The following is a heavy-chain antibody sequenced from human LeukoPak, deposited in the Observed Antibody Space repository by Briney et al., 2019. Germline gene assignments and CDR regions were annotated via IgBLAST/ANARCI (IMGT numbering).Heavy chain of an antibody. D-gene: IGHD4-17*01. V-gene: IGHV1-24*01. CDR2: FDPEDGET. CDR1: GYTLTELS. Sequence: ASVKVSCKVSGYTLTELSMHWVRQAPGKGLEWMGGFDPEDGETIYAQKFQGRVTITKNTSTDTAYMELSSLRSEDTAVYYCATLIPTVTVFDYWGQGTLVTVSS. CDR3: ATLIPTVTVFDY. J-gene: IGHJ4*02.